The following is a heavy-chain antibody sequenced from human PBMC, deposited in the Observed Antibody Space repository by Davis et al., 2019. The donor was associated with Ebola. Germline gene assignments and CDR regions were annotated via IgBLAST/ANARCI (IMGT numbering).Heavy chain of an antibody. CDR2: IRSQVRGGTS. D-gene: IGHD2-15*01. J-gene: IGHJ4*02. V-gene: IGHV3-49*04. Sequence: GESLKISCTTSGFPFGDHLMSWVRQAPGKGLEWIGFIRSQVRGGTSEYAASVKGRFTISRDDSKSVVYLHMNSLQTDDTAVYYCGAMWYRRSDYWGQGTLVTVSS. CDR1: GFPFGDHL. CDR3: GAMWYRRSDY.